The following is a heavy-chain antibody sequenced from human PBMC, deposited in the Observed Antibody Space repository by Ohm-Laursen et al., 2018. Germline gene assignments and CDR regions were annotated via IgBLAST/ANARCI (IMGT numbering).Heavy chain of an antibody. Sequence: SLRLSRAASGFTFSSHWMSWVRQAPGQGPEWEANIEQDGREKYSVDAVKGRFTITRDNAKNSLYLQMNSLSAEETAVYYCVRESPQTYDYGDYRDDYWGQGTLVTVSS. J-gene: IGHJ4*02. CDR1: GFTFSSHW. D-gene: IGHD4-17*01. V-gene: IGHV3-7*01. CDR3: VRESPQTYDYGDYRDDY. CDR2: IEQDGREK.